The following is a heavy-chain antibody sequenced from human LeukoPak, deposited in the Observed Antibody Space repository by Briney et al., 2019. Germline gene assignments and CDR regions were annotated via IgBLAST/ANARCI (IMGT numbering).Heavy chain of an antibody. D-gene: IGHD2-15*01. V-gene: IGHV3-48*04. CDR3: ARRYCSGGSCYYFDY. CDR2: ISSSSTTI. CDR1: GFTFSSYS. J-gene: IGHJ4*02. Sequence: QPGGSLRLSCAASGFTFSSYSMTWVRQAPGKGLEWVSYISSSSTTIYYADSVKGRFTISRDNAKNSLYLQMNSLRAEDTAVYYCARRYCSGGSCYYFDYWGQGTLVTVSS.